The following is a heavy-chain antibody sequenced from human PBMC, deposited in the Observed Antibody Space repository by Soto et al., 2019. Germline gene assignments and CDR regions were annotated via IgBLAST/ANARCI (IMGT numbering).Heavy chain of an antibody. CDR1: GYIFTNYS. Sequence: QVQLVQSGAEVKKPGASVKVSCKASGYIFTNYSFQWVRQAPGQRPEWMGWITAANGNTKYSQNFQGRVIFARDTSASTVYMELSSLTPEDTAVYYCARDRLNAIDRFDYWGQGTLVTVSS. CDR3: ARDRLNAIDRFDY. CDR2: ITAANGNT. V-gene: IGHV1-3*01. J-gene: IGHJ4*02.